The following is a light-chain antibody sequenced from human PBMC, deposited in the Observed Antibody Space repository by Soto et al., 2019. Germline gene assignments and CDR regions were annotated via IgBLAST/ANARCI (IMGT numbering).Light chain of an antibody. V-gene: IGKV4-1*01. CDR1: QSVLYSSNNKNY. J-gene: IGKJ2*01. CDR3: QHFYSTPPT. Sequence: DIVMTQSPDSLAVSLGERATINCKSSQSVLYSSNNKNYLAWYQQKPGQPPKLLIYWASTRESGVPDRFSGSGSGTDFTLTISSLQAEDVAVYYCQHFYSTPPTFGQGTKLAIK. CDR2: WAS.